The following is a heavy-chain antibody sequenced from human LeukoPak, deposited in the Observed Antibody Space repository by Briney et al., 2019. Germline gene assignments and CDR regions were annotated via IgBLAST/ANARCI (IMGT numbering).Heavy chain of an antibody. J-gene: IGHJ4*02. CDR3: VKSRSGMFDY. Sequence: GGSLRLSCSASGFTFSSYAREWVRQAPGKGLECVSAISSNGGSTYYADSVKGRFTISRDNSKNTLYLQMSSLRAEDTAVYYCVKSRSGMFDYWGQGTLVTVSS. CDR1: GFTFSSYA. V-gene: IGHV3-64D*06. CDR2: ISSNGGST.